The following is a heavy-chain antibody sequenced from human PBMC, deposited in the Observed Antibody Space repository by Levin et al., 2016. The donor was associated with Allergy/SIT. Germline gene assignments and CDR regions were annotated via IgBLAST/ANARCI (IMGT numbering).Heavy chain of an antibody. J-gene: IGHJ6*02. CDR2: IIPIFGTA. V-gene: IGHV1-69*06. D-gene: IGHD3-3*01. CDR3: ARFTGVDYYCYYGMDV. Sequence: WVRQAPGQGLEWMGGIIPIFGTANYAQKFQGRVTITADKSTSTAYMELSSLRSEDTAVYYCARFTGVDYYCYYGMDVWGQGTTVTVSS.